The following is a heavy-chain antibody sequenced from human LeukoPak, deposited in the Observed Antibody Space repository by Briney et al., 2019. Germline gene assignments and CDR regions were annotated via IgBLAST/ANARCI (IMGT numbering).Heavy chain of an antibody. CDR2: IKQDGSEK. D-gene: IGHD6-19*01. CDR1: GFTFTTYW. Sequence: GGSLRLSCAASGFTFTTYWMTWVRQAPGKGLGWVANIKQDGSEKYYADSVKGRFTISRDNAKNSLYLQMNSLRAEDTAVYYCARVRLGSLDYWGQGTLVTVSS. J-gene: IGHJ4*02. CDR3: ARVRLGSLDY. V-gene: IGHV3-7*05.